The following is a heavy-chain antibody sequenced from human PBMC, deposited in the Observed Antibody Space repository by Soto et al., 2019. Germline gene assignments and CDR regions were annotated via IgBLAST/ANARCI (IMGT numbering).Heavy chain of an antibody. CDR1: GFSLTMSGEG. D-gene: IGHD2-2*02. J-gene: IGHJ4*02. CDR3: AHTTGAAIARGRILSLGWADS. CDR2: VYWDDDK. Sequence: QITLKESGPAVVRPTQALTLTCSFSGFSLTMSGEGVAWIRQPPGGALDWLALVYWDDDKRYNPSLESRLTITRDTSQNRVVLTMTNMEPVDTGTYYCAHTTGAAIARGRILSLGWADSWGQGTLVAVSS. V-gene: IGHV2-5*02.